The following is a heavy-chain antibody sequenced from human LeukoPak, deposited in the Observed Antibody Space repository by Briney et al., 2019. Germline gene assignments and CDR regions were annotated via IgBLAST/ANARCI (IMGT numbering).Heavy chain of an antibody. V-gene: IGHV3-23*01. D-gene: IGHD5-18*01. CDR3: AKIYSYGRQNYFDY. Sequence: PGGSLRLSCAASGFTFSSYGMSWVRQAPGKGLEWVSAISGSGGSTYYADSVKGRFTISRDNAKNSLYLQMNSLRTEDTALYYCAKIYSYGRQNYFDYWGQGTLVTVSS. J-gene: IGHJ4*02. CDR1: GFTFSSYG. CDR2: ISGSGGST.